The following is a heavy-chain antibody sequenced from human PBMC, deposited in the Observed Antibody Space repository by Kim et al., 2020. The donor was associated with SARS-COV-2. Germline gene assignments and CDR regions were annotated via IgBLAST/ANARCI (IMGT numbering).Heavy chain of an antibody. V-gene: IGHV3-74*03. D-gene: IGHD3-10*01. J-gene: IGHJ4*02. Sequence: YADSVKGRFTISRDNAKNTLYLQMHSLRDEDTAVYYCARDSEGFGSGTYWYWGQGTLVTVSS. CDR3: ARDSEGFGSGTYWY.